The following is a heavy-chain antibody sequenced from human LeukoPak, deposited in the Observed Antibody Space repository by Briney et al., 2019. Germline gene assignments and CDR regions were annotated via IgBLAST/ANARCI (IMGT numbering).Heavy chain of an antibody. CDR2: INPSGCST. CDR1: GYTFTTYY. Sequence: ASVKVSCKASGYTFTTYYIHWVRQAPGQGLEWVGGINPSGCSTINAQKFQGRVTMTSDTSTSTVYLELSSLRSEDTAVYYCARGSQWLETYYDYYMDVWAKGTTVTISS. V-gene: IGHV1-46*01. D-gene: IGHD6-19*01. CDR3: ARGSQWLETYYDYYMDV. J-gene: IGHJ6*03.